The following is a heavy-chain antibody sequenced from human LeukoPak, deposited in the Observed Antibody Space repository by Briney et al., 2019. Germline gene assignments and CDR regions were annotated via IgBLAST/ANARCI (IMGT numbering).Heavy chain of an antibody. CDR1: GFTFSDHH. Sequence: GSLRLSCAASGFTFSDHHMDWVRQAPGKGPEWVGRSRNQANSYTTEYAASVKGRFSISRDDSKNSVYLQMNSLKAEDTAVYYCARVSPPGVSGYHYFDYWGQGTLVTVSS. CDR3: ARVSPPGVSGYHYFDY. V-gene: IGHV3-72*01. CDR2: SRNQANSYTT. D-gene: IGHD3-3*01. J-gene: IGHJ4*02.